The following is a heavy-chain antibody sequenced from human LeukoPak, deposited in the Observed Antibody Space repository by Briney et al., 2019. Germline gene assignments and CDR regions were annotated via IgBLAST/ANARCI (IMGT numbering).Heavy chain of an antibody. CDR2: ISAYNGNT. CDR3: ARVSDIVATILETDFDY. CDR1: GYTFTSYG. Sequence: ASVKVSCKASGYTFTSYGISWVRQAPGQGLEWMGWISAYNGNTNYAQKLQGRVIMTTDTSTSTAYMELRSLRSDDTAVYYCARVSDIVATILETDFDYWGQGTLVTVSS. V-gene: IGHV1-18*01. D-gene: IGHD5-12*01. J-gene: IGHJ4*02.